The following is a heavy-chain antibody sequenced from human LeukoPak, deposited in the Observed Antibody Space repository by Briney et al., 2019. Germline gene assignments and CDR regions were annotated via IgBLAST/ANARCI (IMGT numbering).Heavy chain of an antibody. D-gene: IGHD3-10*01. CDR2: INHSGST. CDR1: DGSVSGYY. CDR3: ASSYYYGSGKRRPRGGYGMDV. Sequence: SETLSLTCAVYDGSVSGYYWSWIRQPPGKGLEWIGEINHSGSTNYNPSLKSRVTISVDTSKNQFSLKLSSVTAADTAVYYCASSYYYGSGKRRPRGGYGMDVWGKATTVTVSS. V-gene: IGHV4-34*01. J-gene: IGHJ6*04.